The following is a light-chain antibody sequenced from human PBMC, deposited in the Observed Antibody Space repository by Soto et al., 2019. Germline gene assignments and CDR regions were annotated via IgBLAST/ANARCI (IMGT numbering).Light chain of an antibody. CDR3: YSYTISNTYV. CDR1: SSDVGGYNY. J-gene: IGLJ1*01. CDR2: DVS. V-gene: IGLV2-14*03. Sequence: QSALTQPASVSGSPGQSITISCTGTSSDVGGYNYVSWYQHHPGKVPQLMIYDVSNRPSGVSNRFSGCKSGNTASLTISGLQAQDVADYYCYSYTISNTYVFASGTKLTVL.